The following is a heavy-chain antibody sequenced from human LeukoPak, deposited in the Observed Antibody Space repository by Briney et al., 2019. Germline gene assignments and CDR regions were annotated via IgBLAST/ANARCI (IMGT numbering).Heavy chain of an antibody. V-gene: IGHV3-53*01. CDR3: ASRNYYDSSGLLDY. CDR2: IYSGGST. J-gene: IGHJ4*02. CDR1: GFTVSSNY. D-gene: IGHD3-22*01. Sequence: GGSLSLSCAASGFTVSSNYLSWVGQAPGRGLEWVSVIYSGGSTYYADSVKGRFTISRDNSKNTLYLQMNSLRAEDTAVYYCASRNYYDSSGLLDYWGQGTLVTVSS.